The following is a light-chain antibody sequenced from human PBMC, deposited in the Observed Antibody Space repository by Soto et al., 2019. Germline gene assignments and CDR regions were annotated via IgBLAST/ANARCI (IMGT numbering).Light chain of an antibody. CDR1: NSDVGAYNY. CDR3: SLYTISGILA. CDR2: QVS. Sequence: QSALTQPASVSGSPGQSITISCTGTNSDVGAYNYVSWYQHHPGKAPKLIIYQVSNRPSGVSNRFSGSKSGNTASLTISGLQAYDEADYFCSLYTISGILAFGGEIKLT. V-gene: IGLV2-14*01. J-gene: IGLJ2*01.